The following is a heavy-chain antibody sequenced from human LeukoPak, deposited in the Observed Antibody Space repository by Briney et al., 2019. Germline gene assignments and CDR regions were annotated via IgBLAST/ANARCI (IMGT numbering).Heavy chain of an antibody. CDR3: ARDSSGWFYYMDV. V-gene: IGHV3-7*01. CDR1: GFTISSYW. Sequence: GGSLRLSCAASGFTISSYWMSWVRKAPGKGLEWVANIKPDGSEKYCVDSVKGRFTISRDNAKKSLYLQMNSLRAEDTAVYYCARDSSGWFYYMDVWGKGTTVTVSS. J-gene: IGHJ6*03. CDR2: IKPDGSEK. D-gene: IGHD6-19*01.